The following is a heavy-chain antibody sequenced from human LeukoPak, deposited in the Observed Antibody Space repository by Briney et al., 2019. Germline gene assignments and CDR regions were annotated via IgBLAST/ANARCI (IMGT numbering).Heavy chain of an antibody. CDR3: AKDFTAMADYYYYGMDV. CDR2: ISYDGSNK. J-gene: IGHJ6*02. CDR1: GFTFSSYG. Sequence: GGSLRLSCAASGFTFSSYGMHWVRQAPGKGLEWVAVISYDGSNKYYADSVKGRFTISRDNSKNTLHLQMNSLRAEDTAVYYCAKDFTAMADYYYYGMDVWGQGTTVTVSS. V-gene: IGHV3-30*18. D-gene: IGHD5-18*01.